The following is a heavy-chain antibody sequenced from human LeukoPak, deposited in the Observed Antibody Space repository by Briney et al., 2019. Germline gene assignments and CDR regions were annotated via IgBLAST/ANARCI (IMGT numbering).Heavy chain of an antibody. J-gene: IGHJ2*01. Sequence: GGCLRLSCAASGFTFSSYAMHWVRQAPGKGLEWVAVISYDGSNKYYADSVKGRFTISRDNSKNTLYLQMNSLRAEDTAVYYCARDRITMVRGVIKRGYFDLWGRGTLVTVSS. V-gene: IGHV3-30*04. D-gene: IGHD3-10*01. CDR2: ISYDGSNK. CDR1: GFTFSSYA. CDR3: ARDRITMVRGVIKRGYFDL.